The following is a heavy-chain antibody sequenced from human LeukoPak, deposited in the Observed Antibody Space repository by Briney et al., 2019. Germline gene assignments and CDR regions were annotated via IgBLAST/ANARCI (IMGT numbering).Heavy chain of an antibody. CDR1: GGSISSGGYY. CDR2: IYYSGST. Sequence: PSQTLSLTCTVSGGSISSGGYYWSWIRHHPGKGLEWIGYIYYSGSTYYNPSLKSRVTISVDTSKNQFSLKLSSVTAADTAVYYCARDGFGYGGKFFDYWGQGTLVTVSS. CDR3: ARDGFGYGGKFFDY. V-gene: IGHV4-31*03. J-gene: IGHJ4*02. D-gene: IGHD4-23*01.